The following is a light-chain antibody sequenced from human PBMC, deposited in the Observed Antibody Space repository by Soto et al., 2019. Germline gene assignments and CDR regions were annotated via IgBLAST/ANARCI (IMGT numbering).Light chain of an antibody. Sequence: DIVMTQSPDSLAVSLGERATINCKSSQSVLYSSRDKNYLAWYQQKPGQPPKLLIYWASTRESGVPDRISDPETRPDFSLSISGRQTIDVGFYYCHQYYSTPWTFGQGTKVEIK. CDR2: WAS. CDR1: QSVLYSSRDKNY. J-gene: IGKJ1*01. V-gene: IGKV4-1*01. CDR3: HQYYSTPWT.